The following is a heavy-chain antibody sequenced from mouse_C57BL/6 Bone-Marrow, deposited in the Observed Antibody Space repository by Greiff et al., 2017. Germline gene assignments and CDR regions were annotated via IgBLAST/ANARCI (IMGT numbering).Heavy chain of an antibody. Sequence: EVMLVESGGGLVQPGGSLKLSCAASGFTFSDYGMAWVRQAPRKGPEWVAFISNLAYSIYYADTVTGRFTISRENAKNTLYLEMSSLRSEDTAMYYCARWLLSAMDYWGQGTSVTVSS. J-gene: IGHJ4*01. CDR2: ISNLAYSI. D-gene: IGHD2-3*01. V-gene: IGHV5-15*01. CDR3: ARWLLSAMDY. CDR1: GFTFSDYG.